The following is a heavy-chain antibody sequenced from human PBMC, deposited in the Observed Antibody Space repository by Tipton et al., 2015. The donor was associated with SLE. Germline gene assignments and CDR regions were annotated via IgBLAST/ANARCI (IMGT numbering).Heavy chain of an antibody. D-gene: IGHD1-14*01. Sequence: SLRLSCAASGFTVSSYGMHWVRQAPGKGLEWVAFIRYEGSNKHYADSVKGRFTISRDNSQNTLYLQMNRLRAEDTAMYYCVRDDHPGIWGQGTLVAVSS. CDR2: IRYEGSNK. CDR3: VRDDHPGI. V-gene: IGHV3-30*02. CDR1: GFTVSSYG. J-gene: IGHJ4*02.